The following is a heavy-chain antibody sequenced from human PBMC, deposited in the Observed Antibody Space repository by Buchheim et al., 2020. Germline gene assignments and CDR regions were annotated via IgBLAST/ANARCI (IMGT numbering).Heavy chain of an antibody. CDR3: ANHYYDSSGYYYYYYGMDV. D-gene: IGHD3-22*01. CDR1: GFTFSSYA. CDR2: ISGSGGST. Sequence: EVQLLESGGGLVQPGGSLRLSCAASGFTFSSYAISWVRQAPGKGLEWVSAISGSGGSTYYADSVKGRFTISRDNSKNTLYLQMNSLRAEDTAVYYCANHYYDSSGYYYYYYGMDVWSQGT. J-gene: IGHJ6*02. V-gene: IGHV3-23*01.